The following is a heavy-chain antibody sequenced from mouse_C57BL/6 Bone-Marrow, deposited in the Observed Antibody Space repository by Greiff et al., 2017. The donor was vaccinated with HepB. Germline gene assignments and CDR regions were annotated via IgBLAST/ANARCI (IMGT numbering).Heavy chain of an antibody. CDR3: TRDGDWGYFDY. CDR2: ISSGGDYI. Sequence: DVHLVESGEGLVKPGGSLKLSCAASGFTFSSYAMSWVRQTPEKRLEWVAYISSGGDYIYYADTVKGRFTISRDNARNTLYLQMSSLKSADTAMYYCTRDGDWGYFDYWGQGTTLTVSS. J-gene: IGHJ2*01. CDR1: GFTFSSYA. V-gene: IGHV5-9-1*02. D-gene: IGHD4-1*01.